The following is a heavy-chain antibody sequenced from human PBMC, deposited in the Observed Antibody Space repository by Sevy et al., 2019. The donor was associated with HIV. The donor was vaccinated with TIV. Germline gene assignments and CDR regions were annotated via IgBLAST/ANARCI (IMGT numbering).Heavy chain of an antibody. CDR3: ARQDNWNHYYYYGMDV. J-gene: IGHJ6*02. D-gene: IGHD1-20*01. V-gene: IGHV4-39*01. CDR2: IYYSAST. Sequence: SETLSLTCTVSGGSISSSSYYWGWIRQPPGKGLEWIGSIYYSASTDYNPSLKSRVTISVDTSKNQFSLKLSSVTAADTAVYYCARQDNWNHYYYYGMDVWGQGTTVTVSS. CDR1: GGSISSSSYY.